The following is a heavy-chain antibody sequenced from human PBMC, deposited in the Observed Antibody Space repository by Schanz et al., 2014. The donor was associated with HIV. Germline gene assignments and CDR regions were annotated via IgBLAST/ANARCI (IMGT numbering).Heavy chain of an antibody. CDR2: IIGDGGGSDIIT. J-gene: IGHJ4*02. CDR1: GFTFSRYA. CDR3: AKEEVPNDY. D-gene: IGHD3-10*01. V-gene: IGHV3-23*01. Sequence: EVQLLESGGGLVQPGGFLRLSCAASGFTFSRYAMSWVRQAPGKGLEWVSAIIGDGGGSDIITFYADSVKGRFTISRDNSKNTVYLHMNSLRFEDTAFYYCAKEEVPNDYWGLGTLVTVSS.